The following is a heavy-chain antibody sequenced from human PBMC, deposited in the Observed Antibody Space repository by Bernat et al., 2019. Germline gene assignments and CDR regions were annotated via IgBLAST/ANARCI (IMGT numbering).Heavy chain of an antibody. Sequence: QVQLVESGGGVVQPGRSLRLSCAASGFTFSSYAMHWVRQAPGKGLEWVAVISYDGSNKYYADSVKGRFTISRDNSKNTLYLQMNSLRAEDTAVYYCARESPKVGAATSYYYYYGMDVWGQGTTVTVSS. J-gene: IGHJ6*02. CDR3: ARESPKVGAATSYYYYYGMDV. CDR1: GFTFSSYA. CDR2: ISYDGSNK. D-gene: IGHD2-15*01. V-gene: IGHV3-30-3*01.